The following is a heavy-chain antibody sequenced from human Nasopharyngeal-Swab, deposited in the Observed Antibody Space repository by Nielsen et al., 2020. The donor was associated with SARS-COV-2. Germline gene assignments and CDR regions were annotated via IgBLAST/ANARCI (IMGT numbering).Heavy chain of an antibody. CDR3: ARHQEFTIFGVVIRGAFDI. CDR2: IYYSGST. V-gene: IGHV4-39*01. J-gene: IGHJ3*02. Sequence: SETLSLTCTVSGGSISSSSYYWVWIRQPPGKGLEWIGSIYYSGSTYYNPSLKSRVTISVDTSKDHFSLKLSSVTAADTAVYYCARHQEFTIFGVVIRGAFDIWGQGTMVTVSS. CDR1: GGSISSSSYY. D-gene: IGHD3-3*01.